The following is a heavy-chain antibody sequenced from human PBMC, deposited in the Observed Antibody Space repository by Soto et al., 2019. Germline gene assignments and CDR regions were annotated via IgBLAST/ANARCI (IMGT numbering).Heavy chain of an antibody. CDR1: GYTFTSYG. CDR2: ISAYNGNT. J-gene: IGHJ6*02. CDR3: ARDRKGIAARSAGWYYYYGMDV. V-gene: IGHV1-18*04. Sequence: QVQLVQSGAEVKKPGASVKVSCKASGYTFTSYGISWVRQAPGQGLEWMGWISAYNGNTNYAQKLQGRVTMTTDTSTSTAYMELRSLRSDDTAVYYCARDRKGIAARSAGWYYYYGMDVWGQGTTVTVSS. D-gene: IGHD6-6*01.